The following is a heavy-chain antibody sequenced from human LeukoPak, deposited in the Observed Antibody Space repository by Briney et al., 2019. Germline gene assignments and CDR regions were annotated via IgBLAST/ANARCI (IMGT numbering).Heavy chain of an antibody. CDR2: ISSSGRTV. V-gene: IGHV3-48*03. CDR1: GYTFSSYE. J-gene: IGHJ4*02. D-gene: IGHD1-26*01. CDR3: ARQIVGATGLDY. Sequence: PGGSLRLSCAASGYTFSSYEMKWVRQAPGKGLEWVSYISSSGRTVYYADSVKGRFTISRDNAKDSLYLQMNSLRAEDTAVYYCARQIVGATGLDYWGQGTLVTVSS.